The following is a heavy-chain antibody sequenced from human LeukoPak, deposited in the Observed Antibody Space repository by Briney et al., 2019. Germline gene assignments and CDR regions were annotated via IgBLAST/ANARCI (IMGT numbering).Heavy chain of an antibody. V-gene: IGHV3-53*01. CDR2: ISNDGDT. Sequence: GGSLRLSCAASGFTVSSNYMSWVRQGPGKGLECVSVISNDGDTYYADSVKGRFTISRDTSKNTVSLQMNSLRAEDTAVYYCAGDKTTGGWYEFDYWGQGTLVAVSS. D-gene: IGHD6-19*01. CDR3: AGDKTTGGWYEFDY. J-gene: IGHJ4*02. CDR1: GFTVSSNY.